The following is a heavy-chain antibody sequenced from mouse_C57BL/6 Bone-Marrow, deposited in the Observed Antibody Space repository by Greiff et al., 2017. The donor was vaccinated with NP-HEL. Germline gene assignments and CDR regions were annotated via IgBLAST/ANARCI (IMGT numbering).Heavy chain of an antibody. CDR1: GYTFTSYW. V-gene: IGHV1-59*01. D-gene: IGHD2-3*01. CDR3: ARDDGYSMDY. J-gene: IGHJ4*01. Sequence: VQLQQPGAELVRPGTSVKLSCKASGYTFTSYWMHWVKQRPGQGLEWIGMIDPSDSYTNYNQKFKGKATLTVDTSSSTDYMQLSSLTSEDSAVYYCARDDGYSMDYWGQGTSVTVSS. CDR2: IDPSDSYT.